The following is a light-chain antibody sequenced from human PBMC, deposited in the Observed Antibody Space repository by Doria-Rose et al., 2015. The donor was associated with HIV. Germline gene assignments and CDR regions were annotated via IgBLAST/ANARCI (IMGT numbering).Light chain of an antibody. V-gene: IGKV1-39*01. CDR3: QQSFSTPLGT. J-gene: IGKJ2*02. Sequence: QVTQSPSSLSASVGDRVTISCRASHTISNYLNWYQRRPGKAPNLLIYAASNLQSGVPSRFSGSGSGTDFTLTISSLQSEDFATYYCQQSFSTPLGTFGQGTKLEIK. CDR2: AAS. CDR1: HTISNY.